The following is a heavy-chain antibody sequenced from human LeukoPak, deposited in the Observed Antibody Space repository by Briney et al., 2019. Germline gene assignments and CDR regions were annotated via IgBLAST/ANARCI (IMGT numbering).Heavy chain of an antibody. Sequence: ESGPTLVKPTQTLTLTCTFSGFSLPTSGVGVGWIRQPPGKALEWLALIYWDDEKRYSPSLKSRLTITKDTSKNQVVLTMTNMDPVDTATYYCARRGGGGCFDYWGQGTLVTVSS. J-gene: IGHJ4*02. D-gene: IGHD6-19*01. CDR1: GFSLPTSGVG. CDR3: ARRGGGGCFDY. CDR2: IYWDDEK. V-gene: IGHV2-5*02.